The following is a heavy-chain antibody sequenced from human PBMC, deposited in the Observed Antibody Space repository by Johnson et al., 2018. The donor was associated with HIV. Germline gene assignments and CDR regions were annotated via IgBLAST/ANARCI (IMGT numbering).Heavy chain of an antibody. V-gene: IGHV3-66*03. CDR1: GFIVSNNY. CDR3: ASSAQGLRPNDAFDI. CDR2: IYSGGST. D-gene: IGHD6-25*01. Sequence: VQLVESGGGLIQPGGSLRLSCAASGFIVSNNYMSWVRQTPGKGLEWVSVIYSGGSTAYADSVKGRFTISRENTKDTLSLQMNSLRAEDTAVYYCASSAQGLRPNDAFDIWGQGTMVTVSS. J-gene: IGHJ3*02.